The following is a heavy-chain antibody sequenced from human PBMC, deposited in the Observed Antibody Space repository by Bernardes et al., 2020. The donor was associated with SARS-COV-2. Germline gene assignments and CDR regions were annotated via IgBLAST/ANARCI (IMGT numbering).Heavy chain of an antibody. CDR1: GDSISTNGYY. J-gene: IGHJ4*02. D-gene: IGHD5-18*01. CDR3: ARDSRSYGYLDS. CDR2: IYYTGTT. Sequence: SETLSLTCTVSGDSISTNGYYWTWVRQHPGKGPQWIGYIYYTGTTYYNPSLESRVSISVDTSKNQFSLSLRSVTAADTAVYYCARDSRSYGYLDSWGQGTLVAVSS. V-gene: IGHV4-31*03.